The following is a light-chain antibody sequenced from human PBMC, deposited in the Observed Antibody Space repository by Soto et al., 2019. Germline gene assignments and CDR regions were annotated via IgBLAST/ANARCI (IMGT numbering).Light chain of an antibody. Sequence: EIVMTQSPATLSVSPGERATLSCRASQSVSSNLAWYQQKPGQAPRLLIYGASTRATGIPARFSGSGSGTEFTLTISSLQSEDFAVYDCQQYNYWPPYTFGQGTKVEIK. CDR2: GAS. CDR1: QSVSSN. CDR3: QQYNYWPPYT. V-gene: IGKV3-15*01. J-gene: IGKJ1*01.